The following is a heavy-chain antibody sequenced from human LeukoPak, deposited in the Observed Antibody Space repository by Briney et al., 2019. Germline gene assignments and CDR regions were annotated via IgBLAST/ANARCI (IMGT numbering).Heavy chain of an antibody. V-gene: IGHV1-8*03. Sequence: GASVKVSCKASGYTFASYDINWVRQATGQGLEWMGWMNPNSGNTGYAQKFQGRVTITRNTSISTAYMELSSLRSEDTAVYYCARRGTAMGFDYYYYYMDVWGKGTRSPSP. J-gene: IGHJ6*03. D-gene: IGHD5-18*01. CDR3: ARRGTAMGFDYYYYYMDV. CDR2: MNPNSGNT. CDR1: GYTFASYD.